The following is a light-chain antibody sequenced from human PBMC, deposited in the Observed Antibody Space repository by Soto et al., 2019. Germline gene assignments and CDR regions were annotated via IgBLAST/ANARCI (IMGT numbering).Light chain of an antibody. V-gene: IGKV1-39*01. CDR2: AAS. Sequence: DIQMTQSPSSLSASVGDXXXXXXXASQXISSYLNWYQQKPGKAPKLLIYAASSLQSGVPSRFSGSGSGTDFTLTISXXQXXXXXXXXXXXXXXTXXTFGPGTKVDIK. J-gene: IGKJ1*01. CDR3: XXXXXTXXT. CDR1: QXISSY.